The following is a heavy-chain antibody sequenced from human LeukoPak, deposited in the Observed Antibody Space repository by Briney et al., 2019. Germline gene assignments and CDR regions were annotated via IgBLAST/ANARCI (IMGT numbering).Heavy chain of an antibody. CDR2: ISGSDGST. D-gene: IGHD5-18*01. CDR3: ARPRGYSYGYYAFDI. CDR1: GFTFSSYA. J-gene: IGHJ3*02. Sequence: GGSLRLSCAASGFTFSSYAMSWVRQAPGKGLEWVSAISGSDGSTYYADSVKGRFTISRDNSKNTLYLQMNSLRAEDTAVYYCARPRGYSYGYYAFDIWGQGTMVTVSS. V-gene: IGHV3-23*01.